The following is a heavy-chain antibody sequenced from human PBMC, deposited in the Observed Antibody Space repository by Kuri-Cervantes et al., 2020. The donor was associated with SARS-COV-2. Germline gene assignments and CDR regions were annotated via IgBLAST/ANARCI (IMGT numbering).Heavy chain of an antibody. D-gene: IGHD1-26*01. CDR2: IYYSGST. V-gene: IGHV4-30-4*01. J-gene: IGHJ4*02. CDR3: ARVGGSYYAVGY. Sequence: LRLSCTVSGGSISSGDYYWSWIRQPPGKGLEWIGYIYYSGSTYYNPSLKSRVTISVDTSKNQFSLKLSSVTAADTAVYYCARVGGSYYAVGYWGQGTLVTVSS. CDR1: GGSISSGDYY.